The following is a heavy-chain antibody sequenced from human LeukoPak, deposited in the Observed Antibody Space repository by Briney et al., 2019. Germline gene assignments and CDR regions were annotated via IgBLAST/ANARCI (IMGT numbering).Heavy chain of an antibody. CDR1: GFTFSNAW. J-gene: IGHJ4*02. D-gene: IGHD6-6*01. CDR3: ARRGGSSSRRSPIDY. V-gene: IGHV3-7*01. CDR2: IKQDGSQR. Sequence: GGSLRLSCAASGFTFSNAWMTWVRQAPGKGPEWVANIKQDGSQRYYVDSVRGRFTISRDNAKNSLFLQMNGPRAEDTAVYYCARRGGSSSRRSPIDYWGQGTLVTVSS.